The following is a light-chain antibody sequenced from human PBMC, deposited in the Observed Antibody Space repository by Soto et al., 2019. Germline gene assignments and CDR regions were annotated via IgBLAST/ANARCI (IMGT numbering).Light chain of an antibody. V-gene: IGKV3-15*01. Sequence: TQSPATLSLSPGESATLSCRASQSSSGYLAWYQQKPGQAPRLLVYGASTRATGIPARFSGSGSGTQFTLTISSLQSEDFAVYYCQQHNNWPLTFGGGTKVEIK. CDR3: QQHNNWPLT. CDR1: QSSSGY. CDR2: GAS. J-gene: IGKJ4*01.